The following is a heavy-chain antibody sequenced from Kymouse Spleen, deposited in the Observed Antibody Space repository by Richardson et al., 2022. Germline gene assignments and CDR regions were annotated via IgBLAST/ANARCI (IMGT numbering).Heavy chain of an antibody. CDR1: GFTFSSYS. CDR3: ARAGTTHYYYYGMDV. D-gene: IGHD1-7*01. Sequence: EVQLVESGGGLVQPGGSLRLSCAASGFTFSSYSMNWVRQAPGKGLEWVSYISSSSSTIYYADSVKGRFTISRDNAKNSLYLQMNSLRDEDTAVYYCARAGTTHYYYYGMDVWGQGTTVTVSS. V-gene: IGHV3-48*02. J-gene: IGHJ6*02. CDR2: ISSSSSTI.